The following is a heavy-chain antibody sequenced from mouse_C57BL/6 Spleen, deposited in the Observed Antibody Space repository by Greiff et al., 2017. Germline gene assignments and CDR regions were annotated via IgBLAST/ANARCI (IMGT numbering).Heavy chain of an antibody. D-gene: IGHD2-12*01. CDR3: ARSLYYSLGAMDY. V-gene: IGHV1-59*01. CDR2: IEPSDSYT. J-gene: IGHJ4*01. Sequence: VQLQQPGAELVRPGTSVKLSCKASGYTFTSYWMHWVKQRPGQGLEWIGVIEPSDSYTNYNQKFKGKATLTVDTSSSTAYMQLSSLTSEDSAVYYCARSLYYSLGAMDYWGQGTSVTVSS. CDR1: GYTFTSYW.